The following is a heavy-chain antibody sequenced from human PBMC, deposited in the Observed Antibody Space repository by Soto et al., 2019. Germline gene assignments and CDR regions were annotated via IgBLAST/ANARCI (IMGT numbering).Heavy chain of an antibody. J-gene: IGHJ6*03. V-gene: IGHV3-30*18. Sequence: PGGSLRLSCAASGFTFSSYGMHWVRQAPGKGLEWVAVISYDGSNKYYADSVKGRFTISRDNSKNTLYLQMNSLRAEDTAVYYCAKDTRGVTIFGVVRRPLYYYYMDVWGKGTTVTVSS. CDR1: GFTFSSYG. D-gene: IGHD3-3*01. CDR2: ISYDGSNK. CDR3: AKDTRGVTIFGVVRRPLYYYYMDV.